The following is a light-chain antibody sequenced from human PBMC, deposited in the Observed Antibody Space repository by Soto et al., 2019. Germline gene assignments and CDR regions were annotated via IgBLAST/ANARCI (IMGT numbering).Light chain of an antibody. Sequence: ETVMTQSPATLSVSPGERATLTCRASQSVSSNLGWYQQKPGQAPRLLIYGASTRATGIPARFSGSGSGTEFTLTISSLQSEDFAVYYCQQYNNWPRTFGQGTKVDIK. CDR2: GAS. J-gene: IGKJ1*01. CDR1: QSVSSN. V-gene: IGKV3-15*01. CDR3: QQYNNWPRT.